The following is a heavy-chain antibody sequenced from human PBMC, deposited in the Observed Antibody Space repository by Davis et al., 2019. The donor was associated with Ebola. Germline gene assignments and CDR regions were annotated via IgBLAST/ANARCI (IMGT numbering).Heavy chain of an antibody. CDR1: GGSFSGYY. CDR2: INQSGST. J-gene: IGHJ4*02. V-gene: IGHV4-34*01. Sequence: PSETLSLTCAVYGGSFSGYYWSWIRQPPGKGLEWIGEINQSGSTNYNPSLKSRVTISVDTSKNQFSLKLSSVTAADTAVYYCARNDFWSGFLDYWGQGTLVTVSS. D-gene: IGHD3-3*01. CDR3: ARNDFWSGFLDY.